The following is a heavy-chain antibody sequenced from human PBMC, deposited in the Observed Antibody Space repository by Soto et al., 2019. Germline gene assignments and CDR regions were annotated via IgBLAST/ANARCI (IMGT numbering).Heavy chain of an antibody. CDR2: ISAYNGNT. CDR3: ATHLYCDYSYWYFSL. V-gene: IGHV1-18*01. Sequence: QVQLVQSGAEVKKPGASVKVSCKASGYTFTSYGISWVRQAPGQGLEWMGWISAYNGNTNYAQKLQGRVTVTTDTSPRTAYMELRSLRSDDTAVYYCATHLYCDYSYWYFSLWGRGTLVTLSS. CDR1: GYTFTSYG. J-gene: IGHJ2*01. D-gene: IGHD4-17*01.